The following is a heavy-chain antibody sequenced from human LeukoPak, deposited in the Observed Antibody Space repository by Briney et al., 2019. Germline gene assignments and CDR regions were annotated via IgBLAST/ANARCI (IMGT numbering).Heavy chain of an antibody. CDR2: ISGSGGST. Sequence: GGSLRLSCAASGFTLSSYAMSWVRQAPGKGLEWVSAISGSGGSTYYADSVKGRFTISRDNSKNTLYLQMNSLRAEDTAVYYCAKYRYGVLWFGESIIDYWGQGTLVTVSS. D-gene: IGHD3-10*01. CDR3: AKYRYGVLWFGESIIDY. CDR1: GFTLSSYA. J-gene: IGHJ4*02. V-gene: IGHV3-23*01.